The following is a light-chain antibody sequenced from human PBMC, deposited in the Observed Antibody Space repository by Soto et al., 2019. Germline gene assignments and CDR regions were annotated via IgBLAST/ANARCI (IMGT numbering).Light chain of an antibody. V-gene: IGLV2-14*01. CDR2: EVT. CDR1: SSDIGYYDY. J-gene: IGLJ3*02. CDR3: SSYTGTDSFEV. Sequence: QSALTQPASVSGSPGQSITISCTGTSSDIGYYDYVSWYQHHSGKAPKLMIYEVTYRPSGVSNRFSGSKSGNTASLTISGLQAEDEADYYCSSYTGTDSFEVFGGGTKLTVL.